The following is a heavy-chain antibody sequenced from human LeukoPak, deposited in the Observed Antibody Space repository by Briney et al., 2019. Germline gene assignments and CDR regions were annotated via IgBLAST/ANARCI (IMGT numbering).Heavy chain of an antibody. V-gene: IGHV3-30*18. CDR1: EFTFTSYG. J-gene: IGHJ4*02. Sequence: GGSLRLSCAPSEFTFTSYGMHWVRQAPGKGLEWVAVISFDATNKNYAASVKGRFTISRANSKNTLYLQMNSLRAEDTAEYYCAKDSSADDSSGYSYYFDSWGQGTQVSVSS. D-gene: IGHD3-22*01. CDR2: ISFDATNK. CDR3: AKDSSADDSSGYSYYFDS.